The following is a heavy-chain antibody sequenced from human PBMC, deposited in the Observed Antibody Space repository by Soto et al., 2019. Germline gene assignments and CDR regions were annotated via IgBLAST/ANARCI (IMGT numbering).Heavy chain of an antibody. Sequence: SETLSLTCTVSGGSISSGGYYWSWIRQHPGKGLEWIGYIYYSGSTYYNPSLKSRVTISVDTSKNQFSLKLSSVTAADTAVYYCARDPSVYCSGGSCVSVWGQGTTVTVSS. CDR3: ARDPSVYCSGGSCVSV. CDR2: IYYSGST. J-gene: IGHJ6*02. CDR1: GGSISSGGYY. D-gene: IGHD2-15*01. V-gene: IGHV4-31*03.